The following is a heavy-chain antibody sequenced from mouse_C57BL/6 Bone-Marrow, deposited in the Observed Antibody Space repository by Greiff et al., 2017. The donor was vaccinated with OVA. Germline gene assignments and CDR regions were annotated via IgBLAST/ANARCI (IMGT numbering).Heavy chain of an antibody. D-gene: IGHD2-14*01. CDR3: SKDAAVDYCAWSGYSYYFDY. CDR2: GQGLEWIG. V-gene: IGHV1-87*01. Sequence: QVQLQQSGPELARPWASVKISCQAFYTFSRRVHFAIRDTNYWMQWVKQRPGQGLEWIGAIYPGNGDTSYNQKFKRMATLTADKTSSTADMQLSSRTSKDAAVDYCAWSGYSYYFDYWGQGTTLTVSS. J-gene: IGHJ2*01. CDR1: YTFSRRVH.